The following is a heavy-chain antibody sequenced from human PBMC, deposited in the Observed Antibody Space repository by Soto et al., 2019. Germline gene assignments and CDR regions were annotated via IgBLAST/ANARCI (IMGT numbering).Heavy chain of an antibody. CDR3: ARGDISYGANAFDI. J-gene: IGHJ3*02. CDR1: CGSINPGGYH. D-gene: IGHD4-17*01. V-gene: IGHV4-31*02. Sequence: PSVTLRLPRTVFCGSINPGGYHWSMNPQHPGKGLEWIGYIYYSGSTHYNPSLKSRVTISVDTSKNQFSLKLSSVTAADTAVYYCARGDISYGANAFDICGQGTMVTVSS. CDR2: IYYSGST.